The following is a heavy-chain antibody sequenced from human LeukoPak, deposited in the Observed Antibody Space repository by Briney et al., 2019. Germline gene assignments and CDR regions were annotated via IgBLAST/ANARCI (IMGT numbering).Heavy chain of an antibody. Sequence: QPGGSLRLSCAASGFTFSSYEMNRVRQAPGKGLEWVSYISSSGTTIYYADSVKGRFTISRDNAKNSLYLQMNSLRAEDTAVYYCARRYCSSTSCLIDYWGQGTLVTVSS. V-gene: IGHV3-48*03. CDR2: ISSSGTTI. J-gene: IGHJ4*02. CDR1: GFTFSSYE. CDR3: ARRYCSSTSCLIDY. D-gene: IGHD2-2*01.